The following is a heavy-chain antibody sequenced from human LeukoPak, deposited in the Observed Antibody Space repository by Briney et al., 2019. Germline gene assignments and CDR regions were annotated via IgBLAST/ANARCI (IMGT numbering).Heavy chain of an antibody. J-gene: IGHJ4*02. V-gene: IGHV1-24*01. D-gene: IGHD3-10*01. CDR1: GYTFTSYY. CDR3: ARWAFYYGSGSLDY. CDR2: FDPEDGET. Sequence: ASVKVSCKASGYTFTSYYMHWVRQAPGKGLEWMGGFDPEDGETIYAQKFQGRVTMTEDTSTDTAYMELSSLRSEDTAVYYCARWAFYYGSGSLDYWGQGTLVTVSS.